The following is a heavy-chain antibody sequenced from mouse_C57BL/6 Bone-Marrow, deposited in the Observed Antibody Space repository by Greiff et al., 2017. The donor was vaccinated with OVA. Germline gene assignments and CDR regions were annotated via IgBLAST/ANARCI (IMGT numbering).Heavy chain of an antibody. CDR2: IYPRSGNT. J-gene: IGHJ2*01. D-gene: IGHD1-1*01. V-gene: IGHV1-81*01. CDR1: GYTFTSYG. CDR3: AREGYYYGGDY. Sequence: QVQLQQSGAELARPGASVKLSCKASGYTFTSYGISWVKQRTGQGLEWIGEIYPRSGNTYYNEKFKGKATLTADKSSSTAYMELRSLTSEDSAVEFCAREGYYYGGDYWGQGTTLTVSS.